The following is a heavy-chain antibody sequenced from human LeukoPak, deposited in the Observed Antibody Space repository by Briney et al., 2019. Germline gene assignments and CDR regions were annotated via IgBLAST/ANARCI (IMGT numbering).Heavy chain of an antibody. CDR1: GFTFDDYA. D-gene: IGHD6-19*01. CDR3: ARETGYSSGWYDPYGMDV. V-gene: IGHV3-9*01. Sequence: GGSLRLSCAASGFTFDDYAMPWVRQAPGKGLEWVSGISWNSGSIGYADSVKGRFTISRDNAKNSLYLQMNSLRAEDTAVYYCARETGYSSGWYDPYGMDVWGQGTTVTVSS. CDR2: ISWNSGSI. J-gene: IGHJ6*02.